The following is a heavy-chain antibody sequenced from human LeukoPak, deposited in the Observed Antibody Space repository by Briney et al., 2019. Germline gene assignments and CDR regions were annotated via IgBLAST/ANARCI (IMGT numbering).Heavy chain of an antibody. CDR1: GGSISSYY. J-gene: IGHJ4*02. Sequence: SETLSLTCTVSGGSISSYYWSWIRQPPGKGLEWIGYIYYSGSTNYNPSLKSRVTISVDTSKNQLSLKLSSVTAADTAVYYCARAVSELTYYYDSSSYLFDYWGQGTLVTVSS. D-gene: IGHD3-22*01. CDR3: ARAVSELTYYYDSSSYLFDY. V-gene: IGHV4-59*01. CDR2: IYYSGST.